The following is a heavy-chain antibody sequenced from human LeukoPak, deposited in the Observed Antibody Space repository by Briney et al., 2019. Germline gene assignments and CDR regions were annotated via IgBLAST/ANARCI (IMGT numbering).Heavy chain of an antibody. CDR2: IYYSETN. J-gene: IGHJ4*02. D-gene: IGHD1-26*01. CDR3: ARGGSYHGY. Sequence: SETLSLTFTVAVDSISGYYCGSIRQPPGKGLGWIGNIYYSETNNYNPTLKSRVTIYVDPSKNQSSLKLSSVTAADTAIYYCARGGSYHGYWGQGTLVTVSS. V-gene: IGHV4-59*01. CDR1: VDSISGYY.